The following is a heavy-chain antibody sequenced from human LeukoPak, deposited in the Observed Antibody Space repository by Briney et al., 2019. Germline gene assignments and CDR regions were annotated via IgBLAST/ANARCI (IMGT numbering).Heavy chain of an antibody. CDR1: GFTFISYA. D-gene: IGHD2-15*01. CDR3: ARYQGFQVVVADDYELDY. V-gene: IGHV3-30*04. CDR2: ISYDGSNK. Sequence: GGPLRFSCAPSGFTFISYALHWVGQAPGKGLKWVAFISYDGSNKYYADSVKGRFTISRDNSKNTLYLQMNSLRAEDAAVYYCARYQGFQVVVADDYELDYWGQGTLVTVSS. J-gene: IGHJ4*02.